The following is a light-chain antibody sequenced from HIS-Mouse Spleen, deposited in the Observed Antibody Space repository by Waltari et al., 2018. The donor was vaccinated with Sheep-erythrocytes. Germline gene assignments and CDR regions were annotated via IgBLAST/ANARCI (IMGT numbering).Light chain of an antibody. CDR2: GNS. Sequence: QSVLTQPPSVSGAPGQRVTISCTGSSPNIGAGHEVHWYQQLPGTAPKLLIYGNSNRPSGVPDRFSGSKSGTSASLAITGLQAEDEADYYCQSYDSSLSGSVFGGGTKLTVL. CDR3: QSYDSSLSGSV. CDR1: SPNIGAGHE. J-gene: IGLJ2*01. V-gene: IGLV1-40*01.